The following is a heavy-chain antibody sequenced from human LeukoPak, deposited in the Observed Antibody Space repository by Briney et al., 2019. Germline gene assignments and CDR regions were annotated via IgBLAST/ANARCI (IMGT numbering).Heavy chain of an antibody. J-gene: IGHJ4*02. CDR3: XXXXXXXXXKPEQYFDY. V-gene: IGHV3-30*03. CDR1: GFTFSSYG. Sequence: GGSLRLSCAASGFTFSSYGMHWVRQAPGKGLEWVAVISYDGSNKYYADSVKGRFTISRDNSKNTLYLQMNSLRAEDTAVYYFXXXXXXXXXKPEQYFDYWGQGTLVTVSS. CDR2: ISYDGSNK. D-gene: IGHD1/OR15-1a*01.